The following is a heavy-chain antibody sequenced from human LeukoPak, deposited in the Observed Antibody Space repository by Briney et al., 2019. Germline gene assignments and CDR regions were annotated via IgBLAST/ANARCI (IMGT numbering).Heavy chain of an antibody. J-gene: IGHJ4*02. CDR2: INSDGSNT. D-gene: IGHD6-19*01. V-gene: IGHV3-74*01. Sequence: GRSLRLSCAASGFTFSSYAMHWVRQAAGKGLVWVSRINSDGSNTSYADSVKGRFTISRDNAKSTLYLQMNSLRAEDTAVYYCARDIGIAVDQRRGCWGQGTLVTVSS. CDR1: GFTFSSYA. CDR3: ARDIGIAVDQRRGC.